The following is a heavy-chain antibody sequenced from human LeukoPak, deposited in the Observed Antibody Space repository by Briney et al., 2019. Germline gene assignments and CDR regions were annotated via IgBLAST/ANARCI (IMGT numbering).Heavy chain of an antibody. J-gene: IGHJ4*02. V-gene: IGHV4-38-2*02. Sequence: SETLSLTCTVSGYSISSGYYWGWIRQSPGKGLEWIGNIYHSGSTYYNPSLKSRVTMSIDTSKNQFSLKLNSVTAADTAMYYCARVDSMSVALQDYCDYRGQGTLVTVSS. CDR2: IYHSGST. CDR3: ARVDSMSVALQDYCDY. D-gene: IGHD6-19*01. CDR1: GYSISSGYY.